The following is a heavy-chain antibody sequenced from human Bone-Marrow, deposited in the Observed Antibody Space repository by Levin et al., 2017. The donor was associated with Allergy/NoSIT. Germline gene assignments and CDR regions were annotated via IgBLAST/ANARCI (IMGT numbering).Heavy chain of an antibody. D-gene: IGHD2-2*01. CDR1: GFTFSSYG. Sequence: GGSLRLSCAASGFTFSSYGMHWVRQAPGKGLEWVAVIWYDGSNKYYADSVKGRFTISRDNSKNTLYLQMNSLRAEDTAVYYCARVGLLPAAKISYYYGMDVWGQGTTVTVSS. J-gene: IGHJ6*02. V-gene: IGHV3-33*01. CDR3: ARVGLLPAAKISYYYGMDV. CDR2: IWYDGSNK.